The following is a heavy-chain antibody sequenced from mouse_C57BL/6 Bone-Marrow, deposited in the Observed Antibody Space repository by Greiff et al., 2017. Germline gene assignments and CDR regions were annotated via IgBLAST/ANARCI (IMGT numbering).Heavy chain of an antibody. V-gene: IGHV1-85*01. CDR3: ARLEFDGSIGDWYFDV. Sequence: VKLMESGPELVKPGASVKLSCKASGYTFTSYDINWVKQRPGQGLEWIGWIYPRDGSTKYNEKFKGKATLTVDTSSSTAYMELHSLTSEDSAVYFCARLEFDGSIGDWYFDVWGTGTTVTVSS. J-gene: IGHJ1*03. D-gene: IGHD1-1*01. CDR1: GYTFTSYD. CDR2: IYPRDGST.